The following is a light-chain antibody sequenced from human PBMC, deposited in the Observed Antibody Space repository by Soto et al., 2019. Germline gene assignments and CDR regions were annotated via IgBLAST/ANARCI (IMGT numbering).Light chain of an antibody. Sequence: QSALTQSASVSGSPGQSITISCTGTSSDVGSYNLVSWYQQHPGKAPKLMIYEVSKRPSGVSNRFSGSKSGNTASLTISGLQAEDEADYYCCSYAGSSTWGVFGGGTKLTVL. CDR2: EVS. J-gene: IGLJ2*01. CDR1: SSDVGSYNL. CDR3: CSYAGSSTWGV. V-gene: IGLV2-23*02.